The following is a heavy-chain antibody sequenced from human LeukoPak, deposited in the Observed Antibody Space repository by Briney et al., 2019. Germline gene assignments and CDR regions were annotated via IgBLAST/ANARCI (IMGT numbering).Heavy chain of an antibody. CDR2: IIPIFGTA. J-gene: IGHJ4*02. CDR1: GGTFSSYA. D-gene: IGHD2-15*01. CDR3: ARGYCSGGSCYYPFDY. Sequence: ASVKVSCKASGGTFSSYAISWVRQAPGQGLEWMGRIIPIFGTANYAQKFQGRVTITTDESTSTAHMELSSLRSEDTAVYYCARGYCSGGSCYYPFDYWGQGTLVTVSS. V-gene: IGHV1-69*05.